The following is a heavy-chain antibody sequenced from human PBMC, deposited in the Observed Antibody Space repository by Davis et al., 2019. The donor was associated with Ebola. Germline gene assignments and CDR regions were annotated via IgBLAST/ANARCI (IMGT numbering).Heavy chain of an antibody. CDR1: GGSFSGYY. CDR3: ARDSWGQQWLGIDY. J-gene: IGHJ4*02. Sequence: MPSETLSLTCAVYGGSFSGYYWSWIRQPPGKGLEWIGEINHSGSTNYNPSLKSRVTISVDTSKNQFSLRLNSLTAADTAVYYCARDSWGQQWLGIDYWGQGNLGTVSS. CDR2: INHSGST. V-gene: IGHV4-34*01. D-gene: IGHD6-19*01.